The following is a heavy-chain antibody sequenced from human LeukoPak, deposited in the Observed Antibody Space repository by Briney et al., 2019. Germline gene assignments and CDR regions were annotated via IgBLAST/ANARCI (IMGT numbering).Heavy chain of an antibody. D-gene: IGHD1-26*01. J-gene: IGHJ4*02. CDR2: IYYSGST. V-gene: IGHV4-59*11. CDR1: GGSISSHY. CDR3: ANTYSGSYVVY. Sequence: SETLSLTCTVSGGSISSHYWSWIRQPPGKGLEWIGYIYYSGSTNYNPSLKSRVTISVDTSKNQFSLKLSSVTAADTAVYYCANTYSGSYVVYWGQGTLVTVSS.